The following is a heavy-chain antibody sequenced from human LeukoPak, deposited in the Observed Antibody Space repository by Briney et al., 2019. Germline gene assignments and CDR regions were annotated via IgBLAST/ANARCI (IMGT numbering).Heavy chain of an antibody. Sequence: ASVKVSCKASGYTFTGYYMHWVRQAPGQGLEWMGWINPNSGGTNYAQKFQGRVTVTRDTSISTAYMELSRLRSDDTAVYYCARDISSSWIYYYYYMDVWGKGTTVTVSS. CDR1: GYTFTGYY. CDR2: INPNSGGT. V-gene: IGHV1-2*02. J-gene: IGHJ6*03. CDR3: ARDISSSWIYYYYYMDV. D-gene: IGHD6-6*01.